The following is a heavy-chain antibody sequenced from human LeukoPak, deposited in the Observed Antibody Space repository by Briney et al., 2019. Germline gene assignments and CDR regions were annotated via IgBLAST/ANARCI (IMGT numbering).Heavy chain of an antibody. J-gene: IGHJ4*02. CDR3: ARDPTYYYDSSGLPYYFDY. CDR1: GFTFSSYS. D-gene: IGHD3-22*01. Sequence: GGSLRLSCAASGFTFSSYSMNWVRQAPGKGLEWVSSISSSSSYIYYADSVKGRFTISRDNAKNSLYLQMNSLRAEDTALYYCARDPTYYYDSSGLPYYFDYWGQGTLVTVSS. CDR2: ISSSSSYI. V-gene: IGHV3-21*04.